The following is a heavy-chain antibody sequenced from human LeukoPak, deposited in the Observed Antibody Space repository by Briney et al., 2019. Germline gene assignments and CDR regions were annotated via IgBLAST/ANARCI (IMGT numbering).Heavy chain of an antibody. Sequence: GRSLRLSCTASGFTLSSHAMHWVRQAPGKGLEWVAVISYDGSHKYSADSVKGRFTISRDNSKNTLYLQMNSLRAEDTAVYYCARDDGYSYGSIDYWGQGTLVTVSS. CDR1: GFTLSSHA. D-gene: IGHD5-18*01. CDR3: ARDDGYSYGSIDY. V-gene: IGHV3-30-3*01. CDR2: ISYDGSHK. J-gene: IGHJ4*02.